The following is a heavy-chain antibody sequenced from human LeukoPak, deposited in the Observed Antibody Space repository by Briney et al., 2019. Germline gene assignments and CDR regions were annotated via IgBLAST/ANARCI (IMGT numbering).Heavy chain of an antibody. CDR2: INTDGRST. D-gene: IGHD1-26*01. CDR1: GFTFRSYW. V-gene: IGHV3-74*01. CDR3: ARGREPVDY. J-gene: IGHJ4*02. Sequence: GGSLRLSCAAPGFTFRSYWMHWVRQAPGKGLVWVSRINTDGRSTSYADSVKGRFTISRDNAKNTLFLQMNSLRAEDTAVYYCARGREPVDYWGQGTLVTVSS.